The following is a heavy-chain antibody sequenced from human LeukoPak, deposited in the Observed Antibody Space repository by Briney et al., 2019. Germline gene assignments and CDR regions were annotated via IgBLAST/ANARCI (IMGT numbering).Heavy chain of an antibody. Sequence: ASVKVSCKASGYTFTDYYMHWVRQAPGQGLEWMGWINPNSGGTNYAQKFQGRVAMTRDKSISTAYMELYSLRSDDTAVYYCARDPPGVRYGRPIFDFWGQGTLVTVSS. CDR2: INPNSGGT. CDR3: ARDPPGVRYGRPIFDF. V-gene: IGHV1-2*02. J-gene: IGHJ4*02. D-gene: IGHD2-8*01. CDR1: GYTFTDYY.